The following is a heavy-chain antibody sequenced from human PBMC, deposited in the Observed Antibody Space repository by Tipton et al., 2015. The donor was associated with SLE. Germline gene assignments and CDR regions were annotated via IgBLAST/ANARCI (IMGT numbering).Heavy chain of an antibody. CDR2: IYPDDSDT. V-gene: IGHV5-51*03. Sequence: QLVQSGAEVKKSGESLKISCQGSGYNFPNYWIGWVRQMPGKGLEWMGIIYPDDSDTRYSPSFLGHVTMSADTSFNTAYLQWDNLKASDSAMYYCARRRGSRYSFDIWGQGTMATVSS. CDR3: ARRRGSRYSFDI. J-gene: IGHJ3*02. CDR1: GYNFPNYW. D-gene: IGHD2-15*01.